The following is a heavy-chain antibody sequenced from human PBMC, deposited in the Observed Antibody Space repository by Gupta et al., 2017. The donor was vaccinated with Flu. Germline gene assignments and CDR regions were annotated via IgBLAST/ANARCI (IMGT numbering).Heavy chain of an antibody. D-gene: IGHD3-10*01. CDR1: GFTVSSNY. Sequence: EVQLVETGGGLIQPGGSLRLSCAASGFTVSSNYMSWVRQAPGKGLEWVSVIYSGGSTYYADSVKGRFTISRDNSKNTLYLQMNSLRAEDTAVYYCARDMDGSGNYGMDVWGQGTTVTVSS. CDR3: ARDMDGSGNYGMDV. CDR2: IYSGGST. J-gene: IGHJ6*02. V-gene: IGHV3-53*02.